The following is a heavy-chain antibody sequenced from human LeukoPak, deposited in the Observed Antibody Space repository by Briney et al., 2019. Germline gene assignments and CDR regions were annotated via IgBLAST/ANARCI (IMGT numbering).Heavy chain of an antibody. V-gene: IGHV1-18*01. CDR2: ISAYNGNT. CDR1: GYTFTSYG. D-gene: IGHD2-15*01. Sequence: ASVKVSCKASGYTFTSYGISWVRQAPGQGLEWMGWISAYNGNTNYAQKLQGRVTMTTDTSTSTAYMELSSLRSEDTAVYYCARQYCSGGSCYGQWYYYYYMDVWGKGTTVTVSS. CDR3: ARQYCSGGSCYGQWYYYYYMDV. J-gene: IGHJ6*03.